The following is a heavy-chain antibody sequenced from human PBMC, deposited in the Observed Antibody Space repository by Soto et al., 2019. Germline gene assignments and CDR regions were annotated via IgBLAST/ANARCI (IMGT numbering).Heavy chain of an antibody. V-gene: IGHV5-10-1*01. J-gene: IGHJ4*02. CDR2: IDPSDSYT. CDR1: GYSFTSYW. Sequence: PXESLKISCKGSGYSFTSYWISWVRQMPGKGLEWMGRIDPSDSYTNYSPSFQGHVTISADKSISTAYLQWSSLKASDTAMYYCARHSLRYDFWSGYYRDSKEGGRDYWGQGTLVTVSS. CDR3: ARHSLRYDFWSGYYRDSKEGGRDY. D-gene: IGHD3-3*01.